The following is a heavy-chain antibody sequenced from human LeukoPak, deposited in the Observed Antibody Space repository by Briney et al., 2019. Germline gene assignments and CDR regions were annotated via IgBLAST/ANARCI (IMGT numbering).Heavy chain of an antibody. J-gene: IGHJ3*02. CDR2: INTDGSRT. CDR1: GFTFSTYW. CDR3: VRKAVCGSSAFGI. D-gene: IGHD2-2*01. Sequence: GGSLRLSSAASGFTFSTYWMDWVRQAPGKGLVWVSRINTDGSRTSYADSVKGRFAISRDNAKSTLYMQMNSLRGEDTAVYYCVRKAVCGSSAFGIWGQGTMVTVSS. V-gene: IGHV3-74*01.